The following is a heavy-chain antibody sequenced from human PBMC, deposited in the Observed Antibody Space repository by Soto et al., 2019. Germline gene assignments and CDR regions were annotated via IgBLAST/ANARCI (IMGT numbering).Heavy chain of an antibody. CDR3: ARDHLGYFPRYYYGMDV. CDR2: MNPNSGNT. J-gene: IGHJ6*02. Sequence: QVHLVQSGTEVKEPGASVKVSCKASGYTFTSYDINGVRQATGQGLEWMGWMNPNSGNTGYAQKFQGRVTMTRNTSISTAYMELSSLRSEDTAVYYCARDHLGYFPRYYYGMDVWGQGTTVTVSS. V-gene: IGHV1-8*01. D-gene: IGHD6-13*01. CDR1: GYTFTSYD.